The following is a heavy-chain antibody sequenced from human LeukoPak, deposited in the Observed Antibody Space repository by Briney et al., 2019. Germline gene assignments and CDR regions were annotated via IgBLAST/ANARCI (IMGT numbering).Heavy chain of an antibody. CDR2: ISSDGSTI. CDR1: EFTFSDYY. J-gene: IGHJ3*02. V-gene: IGHV3-11*04. Sequence: GGSLRLSCAASEFTFSDYYMRWIRQAPGKGLEWVSYISSDGSTIYYADSVKGRFTISRDNAKNSLYLQMNSLRAEDTAVYYCARGGYCGGDCPDAFDIWGQGTMVTVSS. CDR3: ARGGYCGGDCPDAFDI. D-gene: IGHD2-21*02.